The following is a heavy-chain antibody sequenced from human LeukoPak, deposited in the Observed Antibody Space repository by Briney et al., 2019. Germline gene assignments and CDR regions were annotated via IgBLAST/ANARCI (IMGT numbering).Heavy chain of an antibody. CDR3: ARDRGDGYNYSPFDY. V-gene: IGHV1-69*10. J-gene: IGHJ4*02. D-gene: IGHD5-24*01. CDR1: GGTFSSYA. Sequence: SVKVSCKASGGTFSSYAISWVRQAPGQGLEWMGGIIPIFGIANYAQKFQGRVTITADKSTSTAYMELSSLRSEDTAVYYCARDRGDGYNYSPFDYWGQGTLVTVSS. CDR2: IIPIFGIA.